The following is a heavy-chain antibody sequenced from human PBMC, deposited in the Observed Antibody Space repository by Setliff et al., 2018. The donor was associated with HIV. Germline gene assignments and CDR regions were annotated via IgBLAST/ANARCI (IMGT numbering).Heavy chain of an antibody. CDR2: SNHRGST. D-gene: IGHD7-27*01. CDR1: GGSFSAYC. V-gene: IGHV4-34*01. J-gene: IGHJ4*02. CDR3: ARGTLGRHFFDY. Sequence: SETLSLTCAVYGGSFSAYCWSWIRQPPGKGPEWIGESNHRGSTTYNPSLKSRVIISVDTSQNQFSLKLSSVTAADTAVYYCARGTLGRHFFDYWGLGTLVTVSS.